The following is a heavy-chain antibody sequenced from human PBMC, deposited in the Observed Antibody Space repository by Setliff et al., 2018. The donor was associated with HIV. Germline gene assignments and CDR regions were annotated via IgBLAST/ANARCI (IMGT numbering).Heavy chain of an antibody. CDR1: GGSISSGDYY. CDR2: IYTSGST. D-gene: IGHD3-22*01. J-gene: IGHJ4*02. V-gene: IGHV4-61*02. Sequence: PSETLSLTCTVSGGSISSGDYYWSWIRQPPGKGLEWIGRIYTSGSTNYNPSLKSRVTKSIDTSKKQFSLKLASVTAADTAVYYCARGGSYDTFDYWGQGTLVTVSS. CDR3: ARGGSYDTFDY.